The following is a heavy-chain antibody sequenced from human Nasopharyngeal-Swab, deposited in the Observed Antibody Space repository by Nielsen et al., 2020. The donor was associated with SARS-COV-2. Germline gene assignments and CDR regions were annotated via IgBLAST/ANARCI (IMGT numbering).Heavy chain of an antibody. D-gene: IGHD3-10*01. V-gene: IGHV1-8*01. J-gene: IGHJ5*02. Sequence: ASVKVSCKASGYTFINHDINWVRQSTGQGLEWMGWMTPNSGNTGYAQKFQGRVTMTRNTSTRTAYLELRSLRSEDTAVYYCARGGSSLGANLEDPWCQGTLVIVSS. CDR1: GYTFINHD. CDR2: MTPNSGNT. CDR3: ARGGSSLGANLEDP.